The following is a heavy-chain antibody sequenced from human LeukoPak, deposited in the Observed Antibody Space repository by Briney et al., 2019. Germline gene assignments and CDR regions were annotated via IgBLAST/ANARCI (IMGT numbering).Heavy chain of an antibody. J-gene: IGHJ4*02. V-gene: IGHV3-74*01. CDR3: ARNPTGDYDY. CDR2: INSDGSIT. D-gene: IGHD2-8*02. Sequence: GGSLRLSCAASGFTFSDYWMHWVRQAPGKGLLWVSHINSDGSITDYADSVKGRFTISRDNARNTLSLQMDSLRVEDTAVYYCARNPTGDYDYWGQGALVTVSS. CDR1: GFTFSDYW.